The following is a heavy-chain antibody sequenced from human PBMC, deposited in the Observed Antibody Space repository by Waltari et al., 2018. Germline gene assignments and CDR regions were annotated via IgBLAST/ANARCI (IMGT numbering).Heavy chain of an antibody. Sequence: QVQLQQWGAGLLKPSETLSLTCAVYGGSFSGYYWSWIRQPPGKGLEWIGEINHSGSTNYNPSLKSRVTISVDTSKNQFSLKLSSVTAADTAVYYCARGRLSDFGVVNHYDYYYGMDVWGQGTTVTVSS. J-gene: IGHJ6*02. CDR1: GGSFSGYY. CDR3: ARGRLSDFGVVNHYDYYYGMDV. D-gene: IGHD3-3*01. CDR2: INHSGST. V-gene: IGHV4-34*01.